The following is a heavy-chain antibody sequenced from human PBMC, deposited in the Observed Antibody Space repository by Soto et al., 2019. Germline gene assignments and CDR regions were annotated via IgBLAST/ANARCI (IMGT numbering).Heavy chain of an antibody. J-gene: IGHJ4*02. Sequence: SGPTLVNATQTLTLTCTFSGFSLSTSGVGVGWIRQPPGKALEWLALIYWDDDKRYSPSLKSRLTITKDTSKNQVVLTMTNMDPVDTATYYCAHSVLGLRYFDWLTPIDYWGQGTLVTVSS. V-gene: IGHV2-5*02. CDR3: AHSVLGLRYFDWLTPIDY. CDR1: GFSLSTSGVG. CDR2: IYWDDDK. D-gene: IGHD3-9*01.